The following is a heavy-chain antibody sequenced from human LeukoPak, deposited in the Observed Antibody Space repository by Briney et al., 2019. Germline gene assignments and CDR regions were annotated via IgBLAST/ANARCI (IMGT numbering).Heavy chain of an antibody. Sequence: GESLEFSCKGSGYSFTSYWIGWVPQMPGKGLEWMGIIYPGDSDTRYSPSFEGQVGISADKSISTADMQWSSLKASDTAMYYCARPKREYSCGYSYWGQGTLVTVSS. CDR1: GYSFTSYW. D-gene: IGHD5-18*01. CDR2: IYPGDSDT. CDR3: ARPKREYSCGYSY. J-gene: IGHJ4*02. V-gene: IGHV5-51*01.